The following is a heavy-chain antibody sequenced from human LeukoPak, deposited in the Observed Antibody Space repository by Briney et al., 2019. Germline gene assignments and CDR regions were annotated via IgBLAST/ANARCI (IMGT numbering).Heavy chain of an antibody. Sequence: GGSLGLSCTTSGFSFNTYSMSWVRQAPGKGLEWVSAINDDTPYYTDSVKGRFTVSRDNSRDTLYLHLNSLRAEDTAIYYCAKEYDLWHEQGNWFDTWGQGVLVTVSS. CDR1: GFSFNTYS. CDR3: AKEYDLWHEQGNWFDT. D-gene: IGHD3-3*01. J-gene: IGHJ5*02. V-gene: IGHV3-23*01. CDR2: INDDTP.